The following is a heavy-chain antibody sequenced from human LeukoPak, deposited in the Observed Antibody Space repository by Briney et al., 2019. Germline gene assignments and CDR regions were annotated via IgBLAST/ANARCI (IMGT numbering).Heavy chain of an antibody. Sequence: GGSLRLSCAASGFNFANHAMSWVRQTAGKGLEWVSAISGGGDIPYYADSVRGRFTISRENAQNSLFLQMNSLRAEDTAVYYCARDGGYRGYDADCWGQGTLVTVSS. CDR3: ARDGGYRGYDADC. CDR1: GFNFANHA. J-gene: IGHJ4*02. V-gene: IGHV3-23*01. D-gene: IGHD5-12*01. CDR2: ISGGGDIP.